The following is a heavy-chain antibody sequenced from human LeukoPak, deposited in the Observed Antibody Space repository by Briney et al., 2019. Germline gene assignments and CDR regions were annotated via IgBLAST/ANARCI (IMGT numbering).Heavy chain of an antibody. CDR2: IYYSGST. Sequence: SETLSLTCTVSGXSISSSSYYWGWIRQPPGKGLEWIGSIYYSGSTYYNPSLKSRVTISVDTSKNQFSLKLSSVTAADTAVYYCARIKATVTSFKFDYWGQGTLVTVSS. J-gene: IGHJ4*02. V-gene: IGHV4-39*01. D-gene: IGHD4-17*01. CDR1: GXSISSSSYY. CDR3: ARIKATVTSFKFDY.